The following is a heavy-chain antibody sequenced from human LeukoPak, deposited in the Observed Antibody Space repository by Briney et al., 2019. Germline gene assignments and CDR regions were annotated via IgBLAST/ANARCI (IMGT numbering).Heavy chain of an antibody. J-gene: IGHJ6*03. D-gene: IGHD6-13*01. Sequence: PGGSLRLSCAASGFTFSSYEMNWVRQAPGKGLEWVANIKQDGSEKYYVDSVKGRFTISRDNAKNSLYLQMNSLRAEDTAVYYCARDRAAGKVIYYYMDVWGKGTTVTVSS. CDR3: ARDRAAGKVIYYYMDV. CDR1: GFTFSSYE. CDR2: IKQDGSEK. V-gene: IGHV3-7*01.